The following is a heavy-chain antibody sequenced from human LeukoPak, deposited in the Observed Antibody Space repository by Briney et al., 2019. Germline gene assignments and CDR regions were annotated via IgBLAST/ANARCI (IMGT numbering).Heavy chain of an antibody. CDR1: GFTFSSYW. D-gene: IGHD6-13*01. J-gene: IGHJ3*02. CDR2: IKQDGSEK. CDR3: ARSSVPPGYRRQYSSSWYDAFDI. Sequence: GGSLRLSCAASGFTFSSYWMSWVRQAPGKGLEWVANIKQDGSEKYYVDSVKGRFTISRDNAKNSLYLQMNSLRAEDTAVYYCARSSVPPGYRRQYSSSWYDAFDIWGQGTMVTVSS. V-gene: IGHV3-7*03.